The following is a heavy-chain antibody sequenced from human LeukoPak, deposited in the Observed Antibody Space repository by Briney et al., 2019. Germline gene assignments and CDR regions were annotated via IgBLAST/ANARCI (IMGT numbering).Heavy chain of an antibody. V-gene: IGHV3-53*05. CDR2: MYTGGNT. CDR3: AREDIAVAGTYFDP. J-gene: IGHJ5*02. Sequence: GGSLRLSCAVSGFIVSNNYMSWVRQAPGKGLEYVSVMYTGGNTHYADSVKGRFTISRDNSKNTLYLQMNSLRAEDTAVYYCAREDIAVAGTYFDPWGQGTLVTVSS. CDR1: GFIVSNNY. D-gene: IGHD6-19*01.